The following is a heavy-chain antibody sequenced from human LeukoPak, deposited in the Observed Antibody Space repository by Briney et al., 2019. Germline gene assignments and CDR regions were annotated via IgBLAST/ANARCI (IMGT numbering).Heavy chain of an antibody. CDR2: IYYSGST. V-gene: IGHV4-39*01. D-gene: IGHD1-26*01. CDR3: ARRDGSYFDY. Sequence: PSETLSLTCTVSGASISSSTYYWSWIRQPPGKGLEWIGSIYYSGSTYYNPSLKSRVTISVDTSKNQFSLKLSFLTAADTAVYYCARRDGSYFDYWGQGTLVTVSS. CDR1: GASISSSTYY. J-gene: IGHJ4*02.